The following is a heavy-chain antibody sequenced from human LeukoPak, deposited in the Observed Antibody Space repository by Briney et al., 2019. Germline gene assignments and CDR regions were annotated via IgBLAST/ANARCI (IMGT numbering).Heavy chain of an antibody. D-gene: IGHD3-3*01. CDR1: GYTFTSYD. CDR3: ARENGPGRAYYDFWSGYSNWFDP. Sequence: ASVKVSCKASGYTFTSYDINWVRQATGQGLEWMGWMNPNSGNTGYAQKFQGRVTMTRNTSISTAYMELSSLRSEDMAVYYCARENGPGRAYYDFWSGYSNWFDPWGQGTLVTVSS. V-gene: IGHV1-8*01. J-gene: IGHJ5*02. CDR2: MNPNSGNT.